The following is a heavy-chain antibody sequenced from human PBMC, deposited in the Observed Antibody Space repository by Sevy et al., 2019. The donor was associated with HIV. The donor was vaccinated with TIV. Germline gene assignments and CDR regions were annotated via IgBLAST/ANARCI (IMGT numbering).Heavy chain of an antibody. CDR1: GFTFSSYA. J-gene: IGHJ6*02. CDR3: ARDRRYCSSTSCDSAAYYYYGMDV. Sequence: GGSLRLSCAASGFTFSSYAMHWVRQAPGKGLEWVAVISYDGSNKYYADSVKGRFTISRDNSKNTLYLQMNGLRAEDTAVYYCARDRRYCSSTSCDSAAYYYYGMDVWGQGTTVTVSS. CDR2: ISYDGSNK. D-gene: IGHD2-2*02. V-gene: IGHV3-30*04.